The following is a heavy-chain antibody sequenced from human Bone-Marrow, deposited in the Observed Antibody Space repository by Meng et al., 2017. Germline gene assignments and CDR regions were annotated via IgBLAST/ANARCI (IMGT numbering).Heavy chain of an antibody. V-gene: IGHV3-33*01. Sequence: GESLKISCAASGFTFSSYGMHWVRQAQGKGLEWVAVIWYDGSNKYYADSVKGRFTISRDNSKNTLYLQMNSLRAEDTAVYYCATLSVSGTNLWGQGTLVTVSS. D-gene: IGHD3-10*01. J-gene: IGHJ5*02. CDR1: GFTFSSYG. CDR3: ATLSVSGTNL. CDR2: IWYDGSNK.